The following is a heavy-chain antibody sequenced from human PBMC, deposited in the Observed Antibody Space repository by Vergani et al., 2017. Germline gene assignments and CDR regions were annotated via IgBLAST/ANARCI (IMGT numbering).Heavy chain of an antibody. CDR1: GHTLSNYD. Sequence: QVQLVESGGGVVQRGGSLRLSCATSGHTLSNYDMQWIRQGPGKELEFVAFIQFDGSNQYYADSVKGRFTLSRDFSKNTLYLQMNSLRTDDTATYYCAKHFRGWGIDYWGQGTQVIVSS. V-gene: IGHV3-30*02. D-gene: IGHD3-16*01. CDR2: IQFDGSNQ. J-gene: IGHJ4*02. CDR3: AKHFRGWGIDY.